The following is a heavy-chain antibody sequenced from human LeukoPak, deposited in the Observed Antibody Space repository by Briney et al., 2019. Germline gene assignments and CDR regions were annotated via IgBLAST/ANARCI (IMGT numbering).Heavy chain of an antibody. V-gene: IGHV4-4*07. CDR3: ARASGSLRWFDP. D-gene: IGHD6-25*01. CDR1: GGSISGYY. J-gene: IGHJ5*02. CDR2: MSTSGNS. Sequence: PSETLSLTCTVSGGSISGYYWSWIRQPAGKGLEWIGRMSTSGNSNYIPSLVGRVTMSVATSKTQFSLNLSSVTAADTAVYYCARASGSLRWFDPWGQGTLVTVSS.